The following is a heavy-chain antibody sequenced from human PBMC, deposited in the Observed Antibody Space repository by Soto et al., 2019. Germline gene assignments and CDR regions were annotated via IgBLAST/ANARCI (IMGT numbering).Heavy chain of an antibody. D-gene: IGHD2-2*03. V-gene: IGHV3-23*01. Sequence: EVQVLESGGGLVQPGGSLRLSCAATGFTFSDFAISWVRQAPGKGLEWVSRIYGGGNGPHYADSVKGRVTISRDNSKITLYLQMNSLRAEDTAVYYCAKMEGMDPWAYSFDYWGQGTLVTVSS. CDR2: IYGGGNGP. J-gene: IGHJ4*02. CDR1: GFTFSDFA. CDR3: AKMEGMDPWAYSFDY.